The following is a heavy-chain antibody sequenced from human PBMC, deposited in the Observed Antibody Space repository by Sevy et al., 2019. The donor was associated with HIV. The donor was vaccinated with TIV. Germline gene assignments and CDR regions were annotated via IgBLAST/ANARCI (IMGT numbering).Heavy chain of an antibody. Sequence: GGSLRLSCAASGFIFSTFGMHWVRQAPGKGLEWVAVIWYDGSNIQYSDSVKCRFTISRDNSKNTVYLQMNSLRDENRSVYYCVTGHGGDSYYYVSSGWRRAIEFWGQGTTVTVSS. V-gene: IGHV3-33*03. J-gene: IGHJ6*02. D-gene: IGHD3-22*01. CDR2: IWYDGSNI. CDR3: VTGHGGDSYYYVSSGWRRAIEF. CDR1: GFIFSTFG.